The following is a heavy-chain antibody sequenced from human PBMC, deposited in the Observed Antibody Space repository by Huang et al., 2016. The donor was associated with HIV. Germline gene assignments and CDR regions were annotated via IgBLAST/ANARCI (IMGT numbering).Heavy chain of an antibody. CDR1: GFIFNDFA. CDR3: SPTGDDYFYYYMDV. J-gene: IGHJ6*03. D-gene: IGHD4-17*01. V-gene: IGHV3-49*03. Sequence: VESGGDAVQSGRSLRLSCRGSGFIFNDFALNWFRQSQRKVMEWIGFVRSIAFGGASKSAPSVKDRFSVSRDEAKNVAFLQMENLQVDDTAVYYCSPTGDDYFYYYMDVWGNGTTVIVS. CDR2: VRSIAFGGAS.